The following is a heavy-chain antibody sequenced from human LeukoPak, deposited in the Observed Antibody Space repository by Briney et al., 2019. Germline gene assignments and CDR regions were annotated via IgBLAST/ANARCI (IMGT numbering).Heavy chain of an antibody. D-gene: IGHD6-19*01. V-gene: IGHV3-23*01. CDR3: AKDPTGIAVAGDYFDY. CDR2: ISGSGGST. CDR1: GFTFSSYA. Sequence: PGGSPRLSCAASGFTFSSYAMSWVRQAPGKGLEWVSAISGSGGSTYYADSVKGRFTISRDNSKNTLYLQMNSLRAEDTAVYYCAKDPTGIAVAGDYFDYWGQGTLVTVSS. J-gene: IGHJ4*02.